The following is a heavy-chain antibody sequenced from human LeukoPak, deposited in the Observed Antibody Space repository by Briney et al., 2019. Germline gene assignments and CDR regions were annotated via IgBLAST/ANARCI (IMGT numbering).Heavy chain of an antibody. CDR1: GYSVTSYW. D-gene: IGHD1-26*01. J-gene: IGHJ4*02. V-gene: IGHV5-51*01. CDR3: ARQGSPQTPDY. CDR2: MYPGDSDT. Sequence: GESLKISCKGSGYSVTSYWIGWVRQVPGKGLGWMGIMYPGDSDTRYSPPFQGQVTISADKSISTAYLQWSSLKASDTAMYYCARQGSPQTPDYWGQGTLVTVSS.